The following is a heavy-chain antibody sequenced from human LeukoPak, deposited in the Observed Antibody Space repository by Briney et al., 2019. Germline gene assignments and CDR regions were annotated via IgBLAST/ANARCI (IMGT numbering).Heavy chain of an antibody. CDR2: LSSSGSTN. CDR3: ARNWVPCGYSYYYGMEV. V-gene: IGHV3-48*03. CDR1: GIPFTN. D-gene: IGHD3-16*01. J-gene: IGHJ6*02. Sequence: GGSLRLSCAASGIPFTNFWVRQAPGKGLEWVSYLSSSGSTNYYADSVKGRFTISRDNAKNSLYLQMNSLRVEDTAVYFCARNWVPCGYSYYYGMEVWGQGTTVNVSS.